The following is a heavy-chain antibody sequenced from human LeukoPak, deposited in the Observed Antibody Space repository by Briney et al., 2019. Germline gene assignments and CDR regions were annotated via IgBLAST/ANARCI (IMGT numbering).Heavy chain of an antibody. CDR2: ISGSSTYI. CDR3: ANSFGGVIAPEY. CDR1: GFTFSSSS. D-gene: IGHD3-16*02. Sequence: GGSLRLSCAASGFTFSSSSMNWVRQAPGKGLEWVSSISGSSTYIYYADSVKGRFTISRDNAKKSLYLQMNSLRAEDTAVYYCANSFGGVIAPEYWGQGTPVTVSS. V-gene: IGHV3-21*01. J-gene: IGHJ4*02.